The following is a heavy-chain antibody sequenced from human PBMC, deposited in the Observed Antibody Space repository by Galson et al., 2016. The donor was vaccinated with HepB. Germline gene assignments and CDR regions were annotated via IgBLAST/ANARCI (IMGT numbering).Heavy chain of an antibody. CDR1: GFTFRDYY. CDR3: ARALPYTVVPDY. J-gene: IGHJ4*02. CDR2: ISGTNSYT. D-gene: IGHD2-2*02. Sequence: SLRLSCAVSGFTFRDYYMTWIRRAPGKGLEWISYISGTNSYTKYADFVKGRFTMSRDNDKNSLSLQMNSLRAEDTAVYYWARALPYTVVPDYWGQGTLVTVST. V-gene: IGHV3-11*06.